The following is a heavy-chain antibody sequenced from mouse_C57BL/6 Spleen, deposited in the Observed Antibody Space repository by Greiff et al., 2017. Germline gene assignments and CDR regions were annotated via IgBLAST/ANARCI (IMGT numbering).Heavy chain of an antibody. D-gene: IGHD1-1*01. CDR2: INSDGGSS. CDR3: ARDYGSSYPCAY. J-gene: IGHJ3*01. V-gene: IGHV5-2*01. Sequence: EVKLMESGGGLVQPGESLKLSCASNEFEFPSHDMSWVRKTPEKRLELVAAINSDGGSSYYPDTMERRFIISRDNTKKTLYLQMSRLRAEDTALYYCARDYGSSYPCAYWGQGTLVTVSA. CDR1: EFEFPSHD.